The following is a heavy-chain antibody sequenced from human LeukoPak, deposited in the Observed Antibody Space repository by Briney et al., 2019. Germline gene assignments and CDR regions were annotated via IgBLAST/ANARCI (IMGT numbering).Heavy chain of an antibody. CDR3: ARGSSHFDK. CDR2: INRG. J-gene: IGHJ4*02. V-gene: IGHV4-34*01. CDR1: GGSFSDYY. Sequence: SETLSLTCSVYGGSFSDYYWTWVRQAPGKGLEWIGEINRGDYNPSLKSRVTISVDTSKNQFSLKLTSVTAADTGVYYCARGSSHFDKWGQGTLVTVSS.